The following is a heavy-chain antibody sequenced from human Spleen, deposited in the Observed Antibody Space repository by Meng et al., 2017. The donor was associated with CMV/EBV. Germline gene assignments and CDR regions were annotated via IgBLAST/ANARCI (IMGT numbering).Heavy chain of an antibody. D-gene: IGHD2-2*01. J-gene: IGHJ6*02. CDR1: GCSISSYY. V-gene: IGHV4-59*01. CDR3: ARVIRYCSSTSCHLSGMDV. Sequence: SETLSLTCTVSGCSISSYYWSWIRQPPGKGLEWIGYIYYSGSTNYNPSLKSRVTISVDTSKNQFSLKLSSVTAADTAVYYCARVIRYCSSTSCHLSGMDVWGQGTTVTVSS. CDR2: IYYSGST.